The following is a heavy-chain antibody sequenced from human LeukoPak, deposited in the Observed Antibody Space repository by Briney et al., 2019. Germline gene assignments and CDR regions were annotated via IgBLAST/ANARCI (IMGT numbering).Heavy chain of an antibody. V-gene: IGHV3-30*04. CDR1: GFTSSAST. CDR3: AELGITMIGGV. Sequence: PGGSLRLSRVASGFTSSASTMHWVRQAPGKGLEWVVVMSYDGFTKYYADSVKGRFTISRDNSKNTLYLQMNSLRAEDTAVYYCAELGITMIGGVWGKGTTVTISS. D-gene: IGHD3-10*02. CDR2: MSYDGFTK. J-gene: IGHJ6*04.